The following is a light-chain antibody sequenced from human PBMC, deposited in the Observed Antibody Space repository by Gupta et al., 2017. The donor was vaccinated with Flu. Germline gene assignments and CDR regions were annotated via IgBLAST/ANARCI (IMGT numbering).Light chain of an antibody. J-gene: IGLJ2*01. Sequence: SYDLTQPPWEAVTPGQTASITCSGDALPKKYAYWYQQKSGQAPVLLIYEDSKRPSGIPERFSGSSSGTTATLTISGAQVEDEADYYCYSKDSSGNQLVFGGGTKLTVL. V-gene: IGLV3-10*01. CDR2: EDS. CDR1: ALPKKY. CDR3: YSKDSSGNQLV.